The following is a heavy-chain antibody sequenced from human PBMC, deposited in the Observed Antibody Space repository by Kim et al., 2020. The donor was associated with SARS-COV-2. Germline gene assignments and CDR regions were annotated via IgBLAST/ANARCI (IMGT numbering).Heavy chain of an antibody. D-gene: IGHD6-13*01. CDR1: GYTFTGYF. J-gene: IGHJ1*01. CDR3: VREQQLVLNN. CDR2: INPKSAGT. Sequence: ASVKVSCKTSGYTFTGYFMHWVRQAPGQGLEWMGCINPKSAGTDYAQKFQGRVSMTRDTSFSIAYLELSRLTPDDTAVYYCVREQQLVLNNWGQGTLVTVSS. V-gene: IGHV1-2*02.